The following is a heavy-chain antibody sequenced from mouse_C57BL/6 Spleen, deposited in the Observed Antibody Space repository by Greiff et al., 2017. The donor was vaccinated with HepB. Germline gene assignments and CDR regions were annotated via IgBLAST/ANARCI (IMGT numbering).Heavy chain of an antibody. Sequence: EVHLVESGGGLVKPGGSLKLSCAASGFTFSDYGMHWVRQAPEKGLEWVAYISSGSSTIYYADTVKGRFTISRDNAKNTPFLQMTSRRSEDTAMYYCARDLTVVAGYYFDYWGQGTTLTVAS. V-gene: IGHV5-17*01. CDR1: GFTFSDYG. J-gene: IGHJ2*01. CDR3: ARDLTVVAGYYFDY. CDR2: ISSGSSTI. D-gene: IGHD1-1*01.